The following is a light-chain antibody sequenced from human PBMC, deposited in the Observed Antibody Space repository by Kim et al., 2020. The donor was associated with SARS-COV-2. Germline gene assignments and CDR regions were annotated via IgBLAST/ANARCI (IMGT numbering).Light chain of an antibody. CDR1: QGISSY. V-gene: IGKV1-27*01. CDR3: QKYNGAPWT. J-gene: IGKJ1*01. CDR2: DAS. Sequence: ASVGDIVTITCRASQGISSYVAWYQQKPGEVPRLLIYDASALQSGVPSRFSGSGSGTDFTLTISGLQPEDVATYYCQKYNGAPWTFGQGTKVDIK.